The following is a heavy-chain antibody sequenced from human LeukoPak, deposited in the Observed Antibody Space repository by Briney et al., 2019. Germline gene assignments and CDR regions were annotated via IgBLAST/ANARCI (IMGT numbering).Heavy chain of an antibody. J-gene: IGHJ4*02. CDR1: GFTFSSYS. Sequence: GSLGLSCAASGFTFSSYSMNWVRQAPGKGLEWVSSISSSSSYIYYADSVKGRFTISRDNAKNSLYLQMNSLRAEDTAVYYCARDPSAMGVVDYWGQGTLVTVSS. V-gene: IGHV3-21*01. CDR3: ARDPSAMGVVDY. D-gene: IGHD5-18*01. CDR2: ISSSSSYI.